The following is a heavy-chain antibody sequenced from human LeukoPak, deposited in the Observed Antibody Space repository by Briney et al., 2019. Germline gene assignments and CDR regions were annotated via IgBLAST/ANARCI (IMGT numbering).Heavy chain of an antibody. CDR2: ISYDGSNK. D-gene: IGHD3-22*01. V-gene: IGHV3-30-3*01. CDR3: ARGRDYYDSSGPRAHVQLLGAFDI. Sequence: GGSLRLSCAASGFTFSSYAMHWVRQAPGKGLEWVAVISYDGSNKYYADSVKGRFTISRDNSKNTLYLQMDSLRAEDMAVYYCARGRDYYDSSGPRAHVQLLGAFDIWGQGTMVTVSS. CDR1: GFTFSSYA. J-gene: IGHJ3*02.